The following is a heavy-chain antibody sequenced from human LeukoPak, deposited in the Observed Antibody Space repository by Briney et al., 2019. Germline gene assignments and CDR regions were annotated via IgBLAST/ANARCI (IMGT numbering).Heavy chain of an antibody. CDR2: ISSSSSYI. Sequence: PGGSLRLSCAASGSTFSSYSMNWVRQAPGKGLEWVSSISSSSSYIYYADSVKGRFTISRDNAKNSLYLQMNSLRAEDTAVYYCARGPSQPIYDFWSGYYPGNYYYMDVWGKGTTVTVSS. V-gene: IGHV3-21*01. CDR3: ARGPSQPIYDFWSGYYPGNYYYMDV. D-gene: IGHD3-3*01. CDR1: GSTFSSYS. J-gene: IGHJ6*03.